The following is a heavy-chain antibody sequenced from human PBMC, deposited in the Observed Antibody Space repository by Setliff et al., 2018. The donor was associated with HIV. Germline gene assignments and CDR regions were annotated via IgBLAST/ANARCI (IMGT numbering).Heavy chain of an antibody. CDR3: ARAAGDWNTFDI. CDR2: IIPNSDDT. D-gene: IGHD1-1*01. J-gene: IGHJ3*02. Sequence: VKVSCKASGYTFTGYYIHWVRQAPGQGLEWMGWIIPNSDDTNYAQKFQGRVTMTRDTSISTAYMEMSRLRSDDTAIYYCARAAGDWNTFDIWGQGTMVTVSS. V-gene: IGHV1-2*02. CDR1: GYTFTGYY.